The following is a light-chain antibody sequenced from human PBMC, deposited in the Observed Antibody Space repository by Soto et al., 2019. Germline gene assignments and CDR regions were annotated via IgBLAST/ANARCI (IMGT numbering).Light chain of an antibody. CDR3: QQDSTYPWT. Sequence: DIQMPQSPSTLSASVGDRVTITCRASQTISTLLAWYQQRPGKAPNLLIYKASSLESGVPSRFSGSGSGTEFTLTISSLQPDDFATYFCQQDSTYPWTYGQGTKVEVK. V-gene: IGKV1-5*03. CDR2: KAS. CDR1: QTISTL. J-gene: IGKJ1*01.